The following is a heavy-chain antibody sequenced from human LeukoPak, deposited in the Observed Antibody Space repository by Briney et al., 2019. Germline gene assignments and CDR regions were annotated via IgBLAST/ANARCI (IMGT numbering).Heavy chain of an antibody. CDR1: GYTFTSYD. CDR2: MNPNSGNT. CDR3: ARDLTYYYGSGRESITWGGMDV. Sequence: ASVKVSCKASGYTFTSYDINWVRQATGQGLEWMGWMNPNSGNTGYAQKFQGRVTMTRNTSISTAYMELSSLRSEDTAVYYCARDLTYYYGSGRESITWGGMDVWGQGTTVTVSS. D-gene: IGHD3-10*01. V-gene: IGHV1-8*01. J-gene: IGHJ6*02.